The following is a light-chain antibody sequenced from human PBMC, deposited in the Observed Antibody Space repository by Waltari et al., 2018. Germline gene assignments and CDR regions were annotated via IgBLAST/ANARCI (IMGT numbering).Light chain of an antibody. CDR2: NSS. Sequence: DIQMTQSPSTLSASVGDRVTITCRASQSISSWLAWYQLKPGKAPKLLIYNSSSLESGVPSRFSGSGSGTEFTLTISSLQPDDFATYYCQQYNTYLYTFGQGTKLEIK. J-gene: IGKJ2*01. CDR1: QSISSW. CDR3: QQYNTYLYT. V-gene: IGKV1-5*03.